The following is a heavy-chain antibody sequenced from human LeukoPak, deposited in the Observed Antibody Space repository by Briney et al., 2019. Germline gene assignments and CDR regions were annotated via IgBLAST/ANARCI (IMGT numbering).Heavy chain of an antibody. Sequence: PGGSLRLSCAASGFTFSSYAMSWVRQAPGKGLEWVSAISGSGGSTYYADSVKGRFTISRDNAKNSLYLQMNSLRAEDTAVYYCARGEGSSATGAFDIWGQGTMVTVSS. V-gene: IGHV3-23*01. CDR1: GFTFSSYA. J-gene: IGHJ3*02. CDR3: ARGEGSSATGAFDI. CDR2: ISGSGGST. D-gene: IGHD2-2*01.